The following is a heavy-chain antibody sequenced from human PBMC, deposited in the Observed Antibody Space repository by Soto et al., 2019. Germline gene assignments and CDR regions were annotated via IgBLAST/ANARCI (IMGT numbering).Heavy chain of an antibody. Sequence: QVQLVQSGAEVKKPGASVKVSCKTSGYTFTTYGVSWVRQAPGQGLEWMGWISGHNGHTNYAQTFQGRVTMTTHTSTTTADMELRILRSDDTTVYYCSWYHPYITGYYYVDHGGQGTLAIVTS. D-gene: IGHD6-19*01. CDR1: GYTFTTYG. CDR3: SWYHPYITGYYYVDH. CDR2: ISGHNGHT. J-gene: IGHJ4*02. V-gene: IGHV1-18*01.